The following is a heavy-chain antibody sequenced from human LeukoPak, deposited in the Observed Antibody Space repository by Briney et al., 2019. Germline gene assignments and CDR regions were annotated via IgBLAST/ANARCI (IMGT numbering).Heavy chain of an antibody. CDR3: AFSALGFNYGYAY. J-gene: IGHJ4*02. CDR1: GFTFSSYA. V-gene: IGHV3-23*01. D-gene: IGHD5-18*01. CDR2: LDESGVST. Sequence: QSGGSLRLSCLASGFTFSSYAMNWVRQAPGKGLEWVSSLDESGVSTYYADSANGRFTIYRDNPQNTLYMQLNNLRADDSAIYYCAFSALGFNYGYAYWGQGTLVTVSS.